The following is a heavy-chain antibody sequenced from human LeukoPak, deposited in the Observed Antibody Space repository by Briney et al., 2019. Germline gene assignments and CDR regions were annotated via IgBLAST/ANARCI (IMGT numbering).Heavy chain of an antibody. D-gene: IGHD3-22*01. Sequence: SGPTLVNPTQTLTLTCTFSGFSLSTSGVSVGWIRQPPGKALEWLALIYWDDDKRYSPSLKSRLTITKDTSKNQVVLTMTNMDPVDTATYYCAHRQGYYDSSDPFDYWGQGTLVTVSS. CDR1: GFSLSTSGVS. J-gene: IGHJ4*02. V-gene: IGHV2-5*02. CDR3: AHRQGYYDSSDPFDY. CDR2: IYWDDDK.